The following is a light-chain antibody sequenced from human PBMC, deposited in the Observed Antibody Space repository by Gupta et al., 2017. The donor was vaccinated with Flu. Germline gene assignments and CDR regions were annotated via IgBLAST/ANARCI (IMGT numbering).Light chain of an antibody. CDR3: QQDGTSRT. CDR2: AAS. Sequence: PGTLSSSPGERATISCRPSQSVSTSYLAWYQQRPGQAPRLLIYAASTRATGIPDRFSGSGSGTDFTLTISRLEPEDFAVYYCQQDGTSRTFGQGTKVEFK. J-gene: IGKJ1*01. CDR1: QSVSTSY. V-gene: IGKV3-20*01.